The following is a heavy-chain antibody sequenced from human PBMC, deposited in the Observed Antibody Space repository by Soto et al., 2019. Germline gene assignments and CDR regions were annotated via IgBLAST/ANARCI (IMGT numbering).Heavy chain of an antibody. J-gene: IGHJ6*03. CDR1: GYTFTNYW. CDR3: ARRVGNVYKDSSSYYMDA. CDR2: IYPDDSDT. D-gene: IGHD6-6*01. V-gene: IGHV5-51*01. Sequence: PGESLKISCKGSGYTFTNYWIGWVRQMPGKGLEWMGIIYPDDSDTKYSPSFQGQVTISADKSIKTAYLQWNNLKASDTAMYYCARRVGNVYKDSSSYYMDAWGKETTLPISS.